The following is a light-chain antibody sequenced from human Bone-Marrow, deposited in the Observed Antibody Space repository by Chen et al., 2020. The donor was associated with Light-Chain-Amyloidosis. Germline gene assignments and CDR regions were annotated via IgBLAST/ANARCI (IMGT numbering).Light chain of an antibody. Sequence: QSVLTQPPSVSAAPGQKVTISCSGSNSNIGNNYVSWYQQLPGTAPKLLIYDNNKRPSGIPDRFSGSKAGTSATLGITGLQTGDEADYYCGTWDSSLSAGQVFGGGTKLTVL. CDR3: GTWDSSLSAGQV. V-gene: IGLV1-51*01. J-gene: IGLJ2*01. CDR1: NSNIGNNY. CDR2: DNN.